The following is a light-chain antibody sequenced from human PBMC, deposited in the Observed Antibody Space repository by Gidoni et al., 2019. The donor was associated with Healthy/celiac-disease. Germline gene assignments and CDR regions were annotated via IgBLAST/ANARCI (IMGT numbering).Light chain of an antibody. V-gene: IGKV1-5*03. CDR2: KAS. Sequence: DIQMTQPPSTLSASVGDRVTITCRASQSISSWLAWYQQKPGKAPKLLIYKASSLESGVPSRFSGSGSGTEFTLTISSLQPDDFATYYCQQYNSYSVTFXXXTRLEIK. CDR3: QQYNSYSVT. CDR1: QSISSW. J-gene: IGKJ5*01.